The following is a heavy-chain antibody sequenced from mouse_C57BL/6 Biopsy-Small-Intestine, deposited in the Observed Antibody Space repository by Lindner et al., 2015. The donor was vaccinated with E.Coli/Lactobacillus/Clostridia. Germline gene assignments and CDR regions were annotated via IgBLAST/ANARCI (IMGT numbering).Heavy chain of an antibody. V-gene: IGHV5-6*01. CDR2: ISSGGSYT. J-gene: IGHJ4*01. CDR3: ARHYYDYDDLYCAMDY. CDR1: GFTFSSYG. Sequence: VQLQESGGDLVKPGGSLKLSCAASGFTFSSYGMSWVRQTPDKRLEWVATISSGGSYTYYPDSVKGRFTISRDNAKNTLYLQMSSLKSEDTAMYYCARHYYDYDDLYCAMDYWGQGTSVTVSS. D-gene: IGHD2-4*01.